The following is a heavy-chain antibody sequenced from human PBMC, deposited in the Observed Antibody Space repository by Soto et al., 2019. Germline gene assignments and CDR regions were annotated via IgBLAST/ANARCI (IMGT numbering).Heavy chain of an antibody. V-gene: IGHV1-69*12. CDR2: IIPMFGTP. CDR1: GGTFSSDT. D-gene: IGHD3-3*01. J-gene: IGHJ5*02. Sequence: QVQLVQSGAEVKKPGSSVKVSCKASGGTFSSDTINWVRQAPGQGLEWMGGIIPMFGTPNYEQEFQDRITITADESTSTAYMELSSLRSEDTAVYYCASKQNTFGVDPGGSWGQGTLVTVSS. CDR3: ASKQNTFGVDPGGS.